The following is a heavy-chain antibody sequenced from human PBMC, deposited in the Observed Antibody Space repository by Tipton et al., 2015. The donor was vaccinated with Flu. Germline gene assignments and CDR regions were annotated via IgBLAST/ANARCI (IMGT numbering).Heavy chain of an antibody. Sequence: TLSLTCSVSGSSIGGSYCWGWIRQPPRKGLQWIGNICPGSMYYNPSLKSRLTLSLDTSRLQFSLRLTSVTAADTAVYYCARRDYSNYVSDAKNWFHSWGRGTLVTVSS. J-gene: IGHJ5*01. D-gene: IGHD4-11*01. CDR3: ARRDYSNYVSDAKNWFHS. CDR2: ICPGSM. V-gene: IGHV4-38-2*01. CDR1: GSSIGGSYC.